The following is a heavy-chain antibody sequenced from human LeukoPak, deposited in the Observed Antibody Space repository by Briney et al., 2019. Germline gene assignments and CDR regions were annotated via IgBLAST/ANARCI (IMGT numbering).Heavy chain of an antibody. J-gene: IGHJ6*03. CDR3: ARLLGDFWSGYGPYYYMDV. D-gene: IGHD3-3*01. V-gene: IGHV1-8*01. CDR2: MNPNSDNT. Sequence: GASVKVSCKASGYTFTSYDINWVRQATGQGLEWMGWMNPNSDNTGYAQKFQGRVTMTRNTSISTAYMELSSLRSEDTAVYYCARLLGDFWSGYGPYYYMDVWGKGTTVTVSS. CDR1: GYTFTSYD.